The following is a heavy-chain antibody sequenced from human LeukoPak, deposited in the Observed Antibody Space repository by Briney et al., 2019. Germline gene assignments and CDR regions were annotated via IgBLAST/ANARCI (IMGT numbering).Heavy chain of an antibody. D-gene: IGHD2-2*01. J-gene: IGHJ6*02. CDR3: ARDSGASRTEDIVVVPPLYYYYGMDV. V-gene: IGHV3-74*01. Sequence: GGSLRLSCAASGFTFSSYWMHWVRQAPGKGLVWVSRINSDGSSTSYADSVKGRFTISRDNAKNTLCLQMNSLRAEDTAVYYCARDSGASRTEDIVVVPPLYYYYGMDVWGQGTTVTVSS. CDR1: GFTFSSYW. CDR2: INSDGSST.